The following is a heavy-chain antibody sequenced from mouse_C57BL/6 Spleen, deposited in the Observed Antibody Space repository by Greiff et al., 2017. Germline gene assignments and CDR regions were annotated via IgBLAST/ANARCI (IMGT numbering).Heavy chain of an antibody. V-gene: IGHV1-74*01. CDR1: GYTFTSYW. D-gene: IGHD3-1*01. CDR3: AMAAARATSAMDY. J-gene: IGHJ4*01. Sequence: VQLQQPGAELVKPGASVKVSCKASGYTFTSYWMHWVKQRPGQGLEWIGRIHPSDSYTNYNQKFKGKATLTVDKSSSTAYMHLSSLTSVDTAVYYCAMAAARATSAMDYWGQGTSVTVSS. CDR2: IHPSDSYT.